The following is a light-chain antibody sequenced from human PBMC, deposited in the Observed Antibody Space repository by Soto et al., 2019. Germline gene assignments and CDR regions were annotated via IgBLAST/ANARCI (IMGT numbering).Light chain of an antibody. Sequence: ALTQPASVSGSPGQSITISCTGTSSDVGSYNLVSWYQQHPGKAPKLMIYEDIERPSGVSNRFSGSKSGNTASLTISGLQTEDEADYYCCSYAGGTSVVFGGGTKLTVL. CDR3: CSYAGGTSVV. J-gene: IGLJ2*01. CDR2: EDI. CDR1: SSDVGSYNL. V-gene: IGLV2-23*01.